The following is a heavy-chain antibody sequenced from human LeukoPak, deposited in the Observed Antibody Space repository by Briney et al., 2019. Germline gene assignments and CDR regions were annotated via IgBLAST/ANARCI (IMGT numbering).Heavy chain of an antibody. CDR1: GGSISSYY. Sequence: SETLSLTCTVSGGSISSYYWSWIRQPPGKGLEWIGYIYYSGSTNYNPSLKSRVTISVDTSKNQFSLKLSSVTAADTAVYYCARSALYGGPYNWFDPWGQGTLVAVSS. D-gene: IGHD5-12*01. V-gene: IGHV4-59*01. CDR2: IYYSGST. CDR3: ARSALYGGPYNWFDP. J-gene: IGHJ5*02.